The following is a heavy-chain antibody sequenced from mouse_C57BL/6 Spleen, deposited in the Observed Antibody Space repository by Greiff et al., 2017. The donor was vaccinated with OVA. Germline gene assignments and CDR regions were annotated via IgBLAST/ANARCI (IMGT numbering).Heavy chain of an antibody. CDR1: GYSITSGYY. J-gene: IGHJ2*01. Sequence: VQLQQSGPGLVKPSQSLSLTCSVTGYSITSGYYWNWIRQFPGNKLEWLGYISYDGSNNYNPSLKNRISITRDTSKNQFFLKLNSVTTEDTATYYCARELYDYAFYFDYWGQGTTLTVSS. CDR2: ISYDGSN. D-gene: IGHD2-4*01. V-gene: IGHV3-6*01. CDR3: ARELYDYAFYFDY.